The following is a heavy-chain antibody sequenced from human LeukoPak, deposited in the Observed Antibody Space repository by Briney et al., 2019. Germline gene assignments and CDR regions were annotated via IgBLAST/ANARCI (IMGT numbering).Heavy chain of an antibody. CDR3: ARDDQQLPDY. Sequence: GRSLRLSCTASGFTFNSYAMHWVRQSPGEGLEWVAVISKDGSNKYCVDSVKGRFTISRDNSKNTVYLQMSSLRPDDTAVYYCARDDQQLPDYWGQGTLVTVSS. D-gene: IGHD2-2*01. CDR2: ISKDGSNK. CDR1: GFTFNSYA. J-gene: IGHJ4*02. V-gene: IGHV3-30-3*01.